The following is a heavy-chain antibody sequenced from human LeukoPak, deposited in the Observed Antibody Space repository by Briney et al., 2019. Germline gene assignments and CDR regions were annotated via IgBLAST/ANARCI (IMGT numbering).Heavy chain of an antibody. CDR2: IYYSGST. CDR3: ATLWGDGYRIDY. CDR1: GGSFSGYY. Sequence: PSETLSLTCAVYGGSFSGYYWSWIRQPPGKGLEWIGSIYYSGSTHYNPSLKSRVTISVDTSKNQFSLKLSSVTAADTAVYYCATLWGDGYRIDYWGQGTLVTVSS. D-gene: IGHD5-24*01. J-gene: IGHJ4*02. V-gene: IGHV4-34*01.